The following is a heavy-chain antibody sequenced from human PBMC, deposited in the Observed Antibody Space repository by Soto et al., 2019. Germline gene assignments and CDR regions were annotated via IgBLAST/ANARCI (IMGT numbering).Heavy chain of an antibody. J-gene: IGHJ6*03. CDR3: AKVTARGGDFWSGYWNYMDV. Sequence: PGGSLRLSCAASGFTFDDYAMHWVRQAPGKGLEWVSGISWNSGSIGYADFVKGRFTISRDNAKNSLYLQMNSLRAEDTALYYCAKVTARGGDFWSGYWNYMDVWGKGTTVTVSS. CDR1: GFTFDDYA. CDR2: ISWNSGSI. D-gene: IGHD3-3*01. V-gene: IGHV3-9*01.